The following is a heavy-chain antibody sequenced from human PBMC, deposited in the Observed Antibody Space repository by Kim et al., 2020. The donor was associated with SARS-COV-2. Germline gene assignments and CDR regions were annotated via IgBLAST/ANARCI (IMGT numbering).Heavy chain of an antibody. CDR3: ARQEGIQLWIDY. V-gene: IGHV5-51*01. J-gene: IGHJ4*02. Sequence: RYSPTFQGQVTISAAKSISTAYLQWSSLKASDTAMYYCARQEGIQLWIDYWGQGTLVTVSS. D-gene: IGHD5-18*01.